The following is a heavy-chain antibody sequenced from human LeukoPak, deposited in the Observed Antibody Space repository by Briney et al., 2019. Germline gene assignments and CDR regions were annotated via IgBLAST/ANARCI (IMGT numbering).Heavy chain of an antibody. V-gene: IGHV1-69*02. J-gene: IGHJ5*02. CDR2: NLPLVGRL. D-gene: IGHD5-12*01. CDR3: VRSGYDYDWFDP. CDR1: GGTFSDYS. Sequence: GASVKVSCKAPGGTFSDYSISWVRQAPGQGIEWMGRNLPLVGRLHYAQKFQGRFTLTADKSTTTVYMELSRLRFEDTAVYYCVRSGYDYDWFDPWGQGTLVTVSS.